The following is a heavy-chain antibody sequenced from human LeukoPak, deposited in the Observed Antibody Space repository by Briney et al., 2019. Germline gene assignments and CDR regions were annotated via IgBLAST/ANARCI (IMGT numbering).Heavy chain of an antibody. J-gene: IGHJ6*03. Sequence: PSETLSLTCTVSGGSISSGSYYWSWIRQPAGKGLEWIGRIYTSGSTNYNPSLKSRVTISVDTSKNQFSLKLSSVTAADTAVYYCARGLMVYPYYMDVWGKGTTVTVSS. CDR3: ARGLMVYPYYMDV. D-gene: IGHD2-8*01. CDR1: GGSISSGSYY. V-gene: IGHV4-61*02. CDR2: IYTSGST.